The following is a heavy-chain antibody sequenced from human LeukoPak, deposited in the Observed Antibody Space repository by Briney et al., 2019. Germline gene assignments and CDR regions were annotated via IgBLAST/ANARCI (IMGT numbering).Heavy chain of an antibody. V-gene: IGHV4-59*08. CDR3: AVGATHYYMDV. CDR2: IYYSGST. D-gene: IGHD3-16*01. J-gene: IGHJ6*03. Sequence: RPSETLSLTCTVPGGSIRGYYWSWVRQPPGKGLEWIAYIYYSGSTNYNPSLKSRVTISLDTSKNQFSLKLSSVTAADTAVYYCAVGATHYYMDVWGKGTTVTVSS. CDR1: GGSIRGYY.